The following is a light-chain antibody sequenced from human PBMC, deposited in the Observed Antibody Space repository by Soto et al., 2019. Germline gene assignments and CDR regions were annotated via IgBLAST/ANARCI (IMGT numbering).Light chain of an antibody. V-gene: IGKV3-15*01. J-gene: IGKJ1*01. CDR1: QSVSGN. Sequence: EIVMTQSPATLSVSPGERAALSCRASQSVSGNLAWYQQKPGQAPRLLIYGASTRATGIPARFSGSGSGTEFTLTISSLQSAEFAVYYCQQYNNWPQTFGQGTKVEIK. CDR3: QQYNNWPQT. CDR2: GAS.